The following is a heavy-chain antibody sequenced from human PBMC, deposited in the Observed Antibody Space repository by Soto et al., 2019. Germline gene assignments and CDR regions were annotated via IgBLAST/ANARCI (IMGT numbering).Heavy chain of an antibody. CDR1: GVSITSSDW. V-gene: IGHV4-4*02. J-gene: IGHJ4*02. CDR2: IYHSGST. Sequence: QVQLQESGPGMVKPSGTLSLTCDVSGVSITSSDWWTWGRQSPEKGLEWIGEIYHSGSTKYNPSLRSRVSISRDNSKRQLSLTIDSVTAADTAVYYWATRPSGLGAALVSWGQGTLVTVSS. CDR3: ATRPSGLGAALVS. D-gene: IGHD6-13*01.